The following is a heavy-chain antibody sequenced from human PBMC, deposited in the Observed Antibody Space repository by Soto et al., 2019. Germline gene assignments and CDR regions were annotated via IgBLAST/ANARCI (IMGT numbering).Heavy chain of an antibody. CDR3: ARADRTLVTSSSLDV. CDR2: INHSGTI. V-gene: IGHV4-34*01. Sequence: SETLSLTCAVYGGSFSGYYWTWIRQPPGKGLEWIGEINHSGTINFNPSLRSRLTISLDTSKKHFSLKLSSVTDADTAAYFCARADRTLVTSSSLDVSAQATTVTASS. J-gene: IGHJ6*02. CDR1: GGSFSGYY. D-gene: IGHD2-21*02.